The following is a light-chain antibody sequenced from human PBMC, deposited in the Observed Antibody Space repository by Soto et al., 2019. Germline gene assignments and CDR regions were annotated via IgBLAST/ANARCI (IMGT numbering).Light chain of an antibody. V-gene: IGKV1-27*01. CDR3: HKYDFVPLT. CDR1: QGISHY. J-gene: IGKJ4*01. Sequence: DIQMTQSPSSLSSSGGDTVTIAFRASQGISHYLAWYQQKPGKVPKLLIYGTSTLQSGVPSRFSGSGSGTAFTLTINNLQAEDVATYYCHKYDFVPLTFGGGTRVEI. CDR2: GTS.